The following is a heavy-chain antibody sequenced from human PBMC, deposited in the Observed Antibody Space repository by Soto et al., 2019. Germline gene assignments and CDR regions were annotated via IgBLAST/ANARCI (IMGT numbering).Heavy chain of an antibody. D-gene: IGHD1-26*01. CDR1: GYTFTTYA. CDR3: GHSGVGATGEILYNAMDV. CDR2: INAANGDT. J-gene: IGHJ6*02. V-gene: IGHV1-3*01. Sequence: QVQLVQSGAEAKKPGASVQVSCKASGYTFTTYALHWVRQAPGERPEWMGWINAANGDTKYSEKFQGRVTITRDTSATTGYMELRSLTSEDTAVYYCGHSGVGATGEILYNAMDVWGQGTTVTVSS.